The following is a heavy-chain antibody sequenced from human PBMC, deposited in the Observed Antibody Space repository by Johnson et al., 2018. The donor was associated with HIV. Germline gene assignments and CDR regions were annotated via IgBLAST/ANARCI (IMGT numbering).Heavy chain of an antibody. CDR2: IRYDGSNK. D-gene: IGHD1-26*01. Sequence: QVQLVESGGGVVQPGGSLRLSCAASGFTFSSYGMHWVRQAPGKGLEWVAFIRYDGSNKYYADSVKGRFTISRDNSKNTLYLQMNSLRKDDTALYYCAKLVGATHPLDIWGQGTMVTVSS. V-gene: IGHV3-30*02. J-gene: IGHJ3*02. CDR1: GFTFSSYG. CDR3: AKLVGATHPLDI.